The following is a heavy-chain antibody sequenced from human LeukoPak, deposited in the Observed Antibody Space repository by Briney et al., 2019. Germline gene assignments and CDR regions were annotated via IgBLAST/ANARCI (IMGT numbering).Heavy chain of an antibody. CDR1: GFTFSSYA. CDR3: ARGVIPWGYFDY. CDR2: ISYDGSNK. V-gene: IGHV3-30-3*01. D-gene: IGHD2-21*01. Sequence: PGRSLRLSCAASGFTFSSYAMHWVRQAPGKGLEWVAVISYDGSNKYYADSVKGRFTISRDNSKNTLYLQMNSLRAEDTAVYYCARGVIPWGYFDYWGQGTLVTVSS. J-gene: IGHJ4*02.